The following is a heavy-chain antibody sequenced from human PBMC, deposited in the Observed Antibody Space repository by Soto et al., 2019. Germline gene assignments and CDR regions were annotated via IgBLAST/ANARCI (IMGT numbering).Heavy chain of an antibody. D-gene: IGHD3-22*01. V-gene: IGHV3-30-3*01. CDR1: GFTFSSYA. J-gene: IGHJ2*01. CDR3: ARDLRYYDSSHSGWDFDL. CDR2: ISYDGSNK. Sequence: QVQLVESGGGVVQPGRSLRLSCAASGFTFSSYAMHWVRQAPGKGLEWVAVISYDGSNKYYADSVKGRFTISRDNSKNTLYLQLNSLRAEDTAVYYCARDLRYYDSSHSGWDFDLWGRGTLVTVSS.